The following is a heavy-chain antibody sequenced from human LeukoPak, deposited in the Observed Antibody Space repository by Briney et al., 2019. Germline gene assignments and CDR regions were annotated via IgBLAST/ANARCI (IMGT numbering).Heavy chain of an antibody. Sequence: SETLSLTCSVSGGSMNSYYWSWIRQSPGKGLEWIGYIYYSGSTNYNPSLKSRVTISVDTSKNQFTLKLSSVTAADTAVYYCARHVWLQPFDYWGQGTLVTVSS. CDR2: IYYSGST. CDR1: GGSMNSYY. V-gene: IGHV4-59*08. J-gene: IGHJ4*02. D-gene: IGHD3-9*01. CDR3: ARHVWLQPFDY.